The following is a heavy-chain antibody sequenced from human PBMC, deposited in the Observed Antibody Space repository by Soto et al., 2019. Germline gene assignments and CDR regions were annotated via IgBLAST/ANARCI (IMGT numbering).Heavy chain of an antibody. CDR3: ARVNYYDSSGYYNSFDY. Sequence: GGSLRLSCAASGFTFSSYSMNWVRQAPGKGLEWVSSISSSSSYIYYTDSVKGRFTISRDNAKNSLYLQMNSLRAEDTAVYYCARVNYYDSSGYYNSFDYWGQGNLVTVSS. V-gene: IGHV3-21*01. CDR1: GFTFSSYS. CDR2: ISSSSSYI. J-gene: IGHJ4*02. D-gene: IGHD3-22*01.